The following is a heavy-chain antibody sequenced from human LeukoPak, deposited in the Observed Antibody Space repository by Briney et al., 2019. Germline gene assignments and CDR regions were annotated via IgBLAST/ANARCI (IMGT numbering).Heavy chain of an antibody. V-gene: IGHV3-30*18. CDR3: AKDLAYSSGWYPAFGI. Sequence: GGSLRLSCAASGFTFSSYGMHWVRQAPGKGLEWGAVISYDGSNKYYADSVKGRFTISRDNSKNTLYMQMNSLRAEGTAVYYCAKDLAYSSGWYPAFGIWGQGPMVTVSS. CDR2: ISYDGSNK. D-gene: IGHD6-13*01. CDR1: GFTFSSYG. J-gene: IGHJ3*02.